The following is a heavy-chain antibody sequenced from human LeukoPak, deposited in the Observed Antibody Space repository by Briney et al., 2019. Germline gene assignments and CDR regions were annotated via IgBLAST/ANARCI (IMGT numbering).Heavy chain of an antibody. CDR3: AASFYDILTGWYGLVD. J-gene: IGHJ4*02. CDR2: IYYSGST. D-gene: IGHD3-9*01. Sequence: KSSETLSLTCTVSGGSISSYYWSWIRQPPGKGLEMIGYIYYSGSTNYNPSLKSRVTISVDTSKNQFSLKLSSVTAADTAVYYCAASFYDILTGWYGLVDWGQGTLVTVSS. V-gene: IGHV4-59*01. CDR1: GGSISSYY.